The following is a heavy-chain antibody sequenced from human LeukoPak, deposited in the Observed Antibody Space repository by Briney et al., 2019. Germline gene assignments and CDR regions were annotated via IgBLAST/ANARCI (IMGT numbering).Heavy chain of an antibody. J-gene: IGHJ5*02. CDR1: GGTFSSYA. V-gene: IGHV1-69*01. CDR3: ARDPKPTVTTFNWFDP. Sequence: SVKVSCKASGGTFSSYAISWVRQAPGQGLEWMGGIIPIFGTANYAQKFQGRVTITAGESTSTAYMELSSLRSEDTAVYYCARDPKPTVTTFNWFDPWGQGTLVTVSS. D-gene: IGHD4-17*01. CDR2: IIPIFGTA.